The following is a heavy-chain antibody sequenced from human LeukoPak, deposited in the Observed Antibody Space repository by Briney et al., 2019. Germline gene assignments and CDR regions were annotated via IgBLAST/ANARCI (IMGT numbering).Heavy chain of an antibody. Sequence: GGSLRLSCAASGFTFSSYGMHWVRQAPGKGLEWVAVIWYDGSNKYYADSVKGRFTIPRDNSKNTLYLQMNSLRAEDTAVYYCAKAEAPSEQNDAFDIWGQGTMVTVSS. V-gene: IGHV3-33*06. CDR2: IWYDGSNK. CDR3: AKAEAPSEQNDAFDI. CDR1: GFTFSSYG. D-gene: IGHD1/OR15-1a*01. J-gene: IGHJ3*02.